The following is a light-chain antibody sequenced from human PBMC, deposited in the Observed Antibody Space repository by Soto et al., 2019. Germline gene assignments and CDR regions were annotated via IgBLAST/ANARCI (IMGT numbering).Light chain of an antibody. Sequence: EIVMTQSPATLSVSPGERATLSCRAGQSISNNLAWYQQKPGQAPRLLIYGASTRATGIPARFTGSGSGTEFTLTISSLQSEDFAVYYCQQYSNWPRTFGQGTRWKSN. V-gene: IGKV3-15*01. J-gene: IGKJ1*01. CDR3: QQYSNWPRT. CDR1: QSISNN. CDR2: GAS.